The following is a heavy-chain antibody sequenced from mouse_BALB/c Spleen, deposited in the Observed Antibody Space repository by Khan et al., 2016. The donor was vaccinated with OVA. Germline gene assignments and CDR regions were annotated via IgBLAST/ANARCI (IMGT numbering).Heavy chain of an antibody. V-gene: IGHV1-5*01. CDR2: IFPGNSDT. J-gene: IGHJ3*01. CDR1: GYIFANYW. D-gene: IGHD2-14*01. Sequence: VQLQQPGTVLARPGASVKMSCMASGYIFANYWMHWVKQRPGQGLEWIGCIFPGNSDTDYNQKFTGKAKVTAVTSASTAYMELRSLTDEDSAVDASTRAGYGAFAFWGQGTLVTVSA. CDR3: TRAGYGAFAF.